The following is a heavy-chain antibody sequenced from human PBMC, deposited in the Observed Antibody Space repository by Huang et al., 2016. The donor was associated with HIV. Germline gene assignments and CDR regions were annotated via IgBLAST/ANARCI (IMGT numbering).Heavy chain of an antibody. CDR3: ARDGAYQYDSRAYYRDF. CDR1: DVSISSHF. CDR2: INPSGRS. Sequence: QVQLQESGPGLVKPSETPSLTCTVSDVSISSHFWSWIRQPPGKGVEGIATINPSGRSNYNPSRGSRVTLSKDSSKKQLSLKLQSVTAADTAVYYCARDGAYQYDSRAYYRDFWGQGTLVTVSS. V-gene: IGHV4-59*11. D-gene: IGHD3-22*01. J-gene: IGHJ4*02.